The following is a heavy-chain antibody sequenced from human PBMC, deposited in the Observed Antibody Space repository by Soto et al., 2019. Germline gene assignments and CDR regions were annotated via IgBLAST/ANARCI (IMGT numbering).Heavy chain of an antibody. CDR3: PRDRLGYCSGGSCYNYFDC. Sequence: QVQLVESGGGVVQPGRSLRLSCAASGFTFSSYGMHWVRQAPGKGLEWVAVIWYDGSNKYYADSVKGRFTISRDNSKNTLYVQMNSLRAEDTAVYYCPRDRLGYCSGGSCYNYFDCWGQGNLVTVSS. CDR1: GFTFSSYG. V-gene: IGHV3-33*01. J-gene: IGHJ4*02. CDR2: IWYDGSNK. D-gene: IGHD2-15*01.